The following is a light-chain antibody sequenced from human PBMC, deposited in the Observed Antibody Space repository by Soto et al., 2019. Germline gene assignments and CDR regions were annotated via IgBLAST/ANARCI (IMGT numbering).Light chain of an antibody. J-gene: IGLJ2*01. CDR3: SSYTTSSTVV. CDR1: SSDVGGYNY. Sequence: QSALTQPASVSGSPGQSITISCTGSSSDVGGYNYVSWYQQHHPGKAPKLMIYDVSNRPSGVSNRFSGSKSGNTASLTISGLQAEDEADYYCSSYTTSSTVVFSGGTKVTVL. V-gene: IGLV2-14*03. CDR2: DVS.